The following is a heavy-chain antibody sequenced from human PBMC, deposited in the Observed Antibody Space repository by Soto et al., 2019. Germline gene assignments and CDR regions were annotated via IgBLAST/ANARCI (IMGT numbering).Heavy chain of an antibody. CDR2: IYWDDDT. CDR1: GFSLSADGVG. Sequence: ITLKESGPTLVKPTQTLTLTCSFSGFSLSADGVGVGWIRQPPGKALEWLALIYWDDDTRYRPSLKSRLTITKDSSKNQVVLTMTNMDPVDTVTYYCAHAYGGTSWPNDAFDVWGQGTVVTVSS. V-gene: IGHV2-5*02. D-gene: IGHD2-2*01. J-gene: IGHJ3*01. CDR3: AHAYGGTSWPNDAFDV.